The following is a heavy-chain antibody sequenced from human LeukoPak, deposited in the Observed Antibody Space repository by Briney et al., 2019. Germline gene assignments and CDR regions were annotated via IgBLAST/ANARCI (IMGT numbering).Heavy chain of an antibody. V-gene: IGHV4-30-2*01. CDR1: GVSISSGGYS. J-gene: IGHJ6*02. CDR3: ARDGYDYGMDV. CDR2: IDHSGST. Sequence: SQTLSLTCAVSGVSISSGGYSWSWIRQPPGKGLEWIGYIDHSGSTYYNPSLKSRVTISVDRSKNQFSLKLSSVTAADTAVYYCARDGYDYGMDVWGQGTTVTVSS.